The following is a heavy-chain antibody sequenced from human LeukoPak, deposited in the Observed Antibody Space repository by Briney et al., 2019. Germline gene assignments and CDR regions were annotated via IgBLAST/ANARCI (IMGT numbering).Heavy chain of an antibody. D-gene: IGHD4-17*01. CDR1: GFTFSSYE. V-gene: IGHV3-48*03. CDR2: ISSSGSTI. CDR3: ASPTVRRDY. J-gene: IGHJ4*02. Sequence: GGSLRLSCAASGFTFSSYEMNWARQAPGKGLEWVSYISSSGSTIYYADSVKGRFTISRDNAKNSLYLQMNSLRAEDTAVYYCASPTVRRDYWGQGTLVTVSS.